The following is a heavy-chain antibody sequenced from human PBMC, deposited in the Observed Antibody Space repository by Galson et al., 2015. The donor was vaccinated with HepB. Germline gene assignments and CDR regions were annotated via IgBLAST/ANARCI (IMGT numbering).Heavy chain of an antibody. CDR3: ARGYRRGLDCSSTSCYIFPYYYYGMDV. J-gene: IGHJ6*02. CDR2: INHSGST. Sequence: ETLSLTCAVYGGSFSGYYWSWIRQPPGKGLEWIGEINHSGSTNYNPSLKSRVTISVDTSKNQFSLKLSSVTAADTAVYYCARGYRRGLDCSSTSCYIFPYYYYGMDVWGQGTTVTVSS. D-gene: IGHD2-2*02. CDR1: GGSFSGYY. V-gene: IGHV4-34*01.